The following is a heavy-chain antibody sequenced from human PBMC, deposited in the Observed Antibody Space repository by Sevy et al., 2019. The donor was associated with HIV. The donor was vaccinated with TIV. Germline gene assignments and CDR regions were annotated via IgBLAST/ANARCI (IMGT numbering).Heavy chain of an antibody. CDR3: ANIHAATNGFDI. CDR2: ISYDGSNK. V-gene: IGHV3-30*18. Sequence: GSLRLSCAASGFTFSNYAMHWVRQAPGKGLEWVAVISYDGSNKNYTDSVKGRFTIARDNSKNTLYLQMNSLRAEDTAVYYCANIHAATNGFDIWGQGTMVTVSS. J-gene: IGHJ3*02. CDR1: GFTFSNYA. D-gene: IGHD2-21*01.